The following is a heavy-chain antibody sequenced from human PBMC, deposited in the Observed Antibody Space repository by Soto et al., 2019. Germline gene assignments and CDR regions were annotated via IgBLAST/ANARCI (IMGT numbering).Heavy chain of an antibody. CDR2: IYYSGIT. Sequence: SETLSLTCTVSGGSISSGVYYWSWIRHHPGKGLEWIGYIYYSGITYYNPSLKSRVTISVDTSKNQFSLKLSSVTAADTAVYYCARFGYYYDSSGYLYYFDYWGQGTLVTVSS. J-gene: IGHJ4*02. D-gene: IGHD3-22*01. CDR3: ARFGYYYDSSGYLYYFDY. V-gene: IGHV4-31*03. CDR1: GGSISSGVYY.